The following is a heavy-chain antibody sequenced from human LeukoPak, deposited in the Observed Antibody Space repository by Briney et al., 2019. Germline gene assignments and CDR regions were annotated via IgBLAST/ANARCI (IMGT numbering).Heavy chain of an antibody. Sequence: ASVKVSCKASGYTFTSYGISWVRQAPGQGLEWMGWISAYNGNTNYAQNLQGRVTMTTDTSTSTAYMELRSLRSDDTAVYYCARARPRFGEGLYYMDVWGKGTTVTISS. D-gene: IGHD3-10*01. V-gene: IGHV1-18*01. CDR1: GYTFTSYG. J-gene: IGHJ6*03. CDR2: ISAYNGNT. CDR3: ARARPRFGEGLYYMDV.